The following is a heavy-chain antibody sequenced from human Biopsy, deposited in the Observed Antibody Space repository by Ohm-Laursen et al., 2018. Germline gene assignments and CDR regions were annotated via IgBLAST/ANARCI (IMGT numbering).Heavy chain of an antibody. Sequence: SVKVSCKAPGGTFSKYGVNWVRQAPGQGLEWLGGNIPILGTGNYAQKFQDRVTVAADTSTSTATMELRSPRSDDTAVYYCATKLTGYFHHWGQGALVTVSS. D-gene: IGHD3-9*01. V-gene: IGHV1-69*06. CDR1: GGTFSKYG. CDR3: ATKLTGYFHH. CDR2: NIPILGTG. J-gene: IGHJ1*01.